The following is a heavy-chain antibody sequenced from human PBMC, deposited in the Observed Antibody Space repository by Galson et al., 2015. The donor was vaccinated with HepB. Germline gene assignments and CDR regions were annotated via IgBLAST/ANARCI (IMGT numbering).Heavy chain of an antibody. CDR2: ISPNSGDT. CDR1: GYTFTGYY. V-gene: IGHV1-2*06. Sequence: SVKVSCKASGYTFTGYYIHWVRQAPRQGLEWMGRISPNSGDTIYAEKFQGRVTMTGDTSISTAYMELSRLKSDDTAIYYCAKSFYGKYDWGQGTLVTVSS. D-gene: IGHD4-17*01. J-gene: IGHJ4*02. CDR3: AKSFYGKYD.